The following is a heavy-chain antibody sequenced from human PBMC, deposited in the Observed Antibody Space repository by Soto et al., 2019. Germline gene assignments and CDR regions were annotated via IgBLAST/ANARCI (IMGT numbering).Heavy chain of an antibody. CDR1: GGSFSVYY. Sequence: SETLSLTCAVYGGSFSVYYWSWIREPPGKGLEWIGEINHSGSTNYNPSLKSRVTISVDTSKNQFSLKLSSVTAADTAVYYCARTSKLVVVAAIIWNWFDPWGQGTLVTVSS. J-gene: IGHJ5*02. V-gene: IGHV4-34*01. CDR2: INHSGST. D-gene: IGHD2-15*01. CDR3: ARTSKLVVVAAIIWNWFDP.